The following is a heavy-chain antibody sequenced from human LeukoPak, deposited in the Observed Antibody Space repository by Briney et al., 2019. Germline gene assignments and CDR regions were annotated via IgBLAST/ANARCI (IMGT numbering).Heavy chain of an antibody. J-gene: IGHJ4*02. V-gene: IGHV4-39*01. CDR1: GGSISSSSYY. Sequence: SETLSLTCTVSGGSISSSSYYWGWIRQPPGKGLEWIGSIYYSGSTYYNPSLKSRVTISVDTSKNQFSLKLSSVTAADTAVYYCARPHGYSSSWYPHWGQGTLVTVSS. CDR3: ARPHGYSSSWYPH. D-gene: IGHD6-13*01. CDR2: IYYSGST.